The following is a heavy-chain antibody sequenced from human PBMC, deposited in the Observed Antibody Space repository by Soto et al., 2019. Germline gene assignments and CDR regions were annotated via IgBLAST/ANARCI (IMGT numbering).Heavy chain of an antibody. D-gene: IGHD1-26*01. Sequence: QVQLVESGGGVVQPGRSLRLSCAASGFTFSSYGMHWVRQAPGKGLEWVAVISYDGSNKYYADSVKGRFTISRDNSKNXLYLQMNSLRAEDTAVYYCAKDGVGSYSLYYGMDVWGQGTTVTVSS. CDR3: AKDGVGSYSLYYGMDV. V-gene: IGHV3-30*18. CDR2: ISYDGSNK. CDR1: GFTFSSYG. J-gene: IGHJ6*02.